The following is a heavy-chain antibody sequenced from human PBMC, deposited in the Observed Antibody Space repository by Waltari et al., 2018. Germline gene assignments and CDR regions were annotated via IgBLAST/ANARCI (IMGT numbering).Heavy chain of an antibody. CDR2: INHSGST. V-gene: IGHV4-34*01. Sequence: QVQLQQWGAGLLKPSETLSLTCAVYGGSFSGYYWSWIRQPPGKGLEWIGEINHSGSTNYNPSLKSRVTISVDTSKNQFSLKLSSVTAADTAVYYCARDGVGGTMVQGVTPIWGQGTMVTVSS. CDR1: GGSFSGYY. D-gene: IGHD3-10*01. CDR3: ARDGVGGTMVQGVTPI. J-gene: IGHJ3*02.